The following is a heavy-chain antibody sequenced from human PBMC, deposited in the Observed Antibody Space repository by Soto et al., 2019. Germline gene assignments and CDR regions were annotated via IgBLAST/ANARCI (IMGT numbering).Heavy chain of an antibody. CDR1: GGSISSGGYY. CDR3: ARVQIDFYDSSGFSPWFDP. J-gene: IGHJ5*01. V-gene: IGHV4-30-2*01. Sequence: ILWLNVTVSGGSISSGGYYWSGIRQHPGKGLEWIGYIYHSGSTYYNPSLKSRVTISVDRSKNQFSLNLSSVTAADTAVYYCARVQIDFYDSSGFSPWFDPWGQGTLVTVSS. D-gene: IGHD3-22*01. CDR2: IYHSGST.